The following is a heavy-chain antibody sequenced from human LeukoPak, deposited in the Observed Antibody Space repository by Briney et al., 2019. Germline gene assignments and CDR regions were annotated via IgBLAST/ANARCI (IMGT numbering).Heavy chain of an antibody. Sequence: GESLKISCKGSGYSFTSYWIGWVRQMPGKGLEWMGIIYPGDSDTRYSPSFQGQVTISADKSISTAYLQWSSLKASDTAMYYCARQGQDYDILTGYPFDYWGQGTLVTVSS. CDR3: ARQGQDYDILTGYPFDY. V-gene: IGHV5-51*01. D-gene: IGHD3-9*01. CDR2: IYPGDSDT. J-gene: IGHJ4*02. CDR1: GYSFTSYW.